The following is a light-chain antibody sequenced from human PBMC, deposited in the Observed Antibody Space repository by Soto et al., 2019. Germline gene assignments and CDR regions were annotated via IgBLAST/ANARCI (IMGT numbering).Light chain of an antibody. CDR3: QQYNIWPRT. V-gene: IGKV3-15*01. CDR2: GAS. Sequence: EIVMTQSPATLSVSPGERATLSCRASQSVSSNLAWYQQKPGQAPRLLIYGASTRATGIPARFSGSGSGTEFTLTISSLQSEDFAVYYCQQYNIWPRTFGQGTKVDSK. J-gene: IGKJ2*01. CDR1: QSVSSN.